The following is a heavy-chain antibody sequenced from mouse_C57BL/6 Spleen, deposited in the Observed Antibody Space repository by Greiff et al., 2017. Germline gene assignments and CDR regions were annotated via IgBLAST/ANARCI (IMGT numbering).Heavy chain of an antibody. CDR2: IHPNSGST. Sequence: VQLQQPGAELVKPGASVKLSCKASGYTFTSYWMHWVKQRPGQGLEWIGMIHPNSGSTNYNEKFKSKATLTVDKSSSTAYMQLSSLTSEDSAVYYCARSVTPAGWYFDVWGTGTTVTVSS. CDR3: ARSVTPAGWYFDV. D-gene: IGHD2-5*01. CDR1: GYTFTSYW. V-gene: IGHV1-64*01. J-gene: IGHJ1*03.